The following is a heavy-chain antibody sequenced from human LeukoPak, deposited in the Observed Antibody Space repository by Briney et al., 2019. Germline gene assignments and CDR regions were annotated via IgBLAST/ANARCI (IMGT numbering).Heavy chain of an antibody. CDR1: GYTFTRYY. J-gene: IGHJ4*02. CDR3: AREDGGEDY. CDR2: INPSGGDA. V-gene: IGHV1-46*01. Sequence: ASVNVSCKASGYTFTRYYMHWVRQAPGQGLEWMGMINPSGGDATYAQKLQGRVTMTRDTSTSTVYMGLSSLRSEDTAVYYCAREDGGEDYWGQGTLVTVSS. D-gene: IGHD2-21*01.